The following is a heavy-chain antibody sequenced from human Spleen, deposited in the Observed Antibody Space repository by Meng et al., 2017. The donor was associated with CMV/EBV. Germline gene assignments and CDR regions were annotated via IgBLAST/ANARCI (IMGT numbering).Heavy chain of an antibody. CDR3: ARWAWGSGWYFDL. D-gene: IGHD7-27*01. CDR2: ISGSGDSI. CDR1: GFTFSAFY. V-gene: IGHV3-11*01. Sequence: CGVSGFTFSAFYISWIRQSPGKGLEWVSHISGSGDSIYYADFVKGRFTVSRDNAKKSLFLQMNSLRVEDTAVYYCARWAWGSGWYFDLWGRGTLVTVSS. J-gene: IGHJ2*01.